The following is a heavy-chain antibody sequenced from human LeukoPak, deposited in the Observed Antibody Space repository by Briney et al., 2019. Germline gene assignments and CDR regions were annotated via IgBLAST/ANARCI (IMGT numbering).Heavy chain of an antibody. D-gene: IGHD6-6*01. Sequence: ASVKVSCKASGYTFTGYYMHWVRQAPGQGLEWMGWINPNSGNTGYAQKFQGRVTITRNTSISTAYMELSSLRSEDTAVYYCARGVSSSRWFDPWGQGTLVTVSS. CDR3: ARGVSSSRWFDP. V-gene: IGHV1-8*03. J-gene: IGHJ5*02. CDR1: GYTFTGYY. CDR2: INPNSGNT.